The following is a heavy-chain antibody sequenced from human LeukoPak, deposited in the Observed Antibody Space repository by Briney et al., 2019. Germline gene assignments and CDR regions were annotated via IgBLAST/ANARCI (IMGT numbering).Heavy chain of an antibody. Sequence: SETLSLTCTVSGGSISSGGYYWSWIRQHPGKGLEWIGYIYYSGSTYYNPSLKSRVTVSVDTSKNQFSLKLSSVTAADTAVYYCARAFYYYDSSGYYKEYYFDYWGQGTLVTVSS. V-gene: IGHV4-31*03. CDR1: GGSISSGGYY. CDR2: IYYSGST. CDR3: ARAFYYYDSSGYYKEYYFDY. D-gene: IGHD3-22*01. J-gene: IGHJ4*02.